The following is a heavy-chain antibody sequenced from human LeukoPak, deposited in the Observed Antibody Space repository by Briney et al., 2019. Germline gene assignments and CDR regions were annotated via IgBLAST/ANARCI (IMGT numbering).Heavy chain of an antibody. J-gene: IGHJ4*02. CDR3: ARDFDSLTTADY. Sequence: ASVTVSCTASGYTFTSYGISWVRQAPGQGLEWMGWISAYNGNTNYAQKLQGRVTMTTDTSTSTAYMELRSLTSDDTAVYYCARDFDSLTTADYWGQGTLVTVSS. CDR2: ISAYNGNT. CDR1: GYTFTSYG. V-gene: IGHV1-18*01. D-gene: IGHD4-11*01.